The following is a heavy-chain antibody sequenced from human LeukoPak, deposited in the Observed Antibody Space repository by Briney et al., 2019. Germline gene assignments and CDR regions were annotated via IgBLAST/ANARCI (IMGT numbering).Heavy chain of an antibody. CDR2: IKRDGSET. V-gene: IGHV3-7*03. Sequence: GGSLRLSCAASGFTFSTSWMTWIRQAPGTGLEWVANIKRDGSETYYGDSVKGRFTISRDNAKNSLYLQMNSLRAEDTALYYCAKDLDDSSGYYSLGYWGQGTLVTVSS. D-gene: IGHD3-22*01. CDR3: AKDLDDSSGYYSLGY. J-gene: IGHJ4*02. CDR1: GFTFSTSW.